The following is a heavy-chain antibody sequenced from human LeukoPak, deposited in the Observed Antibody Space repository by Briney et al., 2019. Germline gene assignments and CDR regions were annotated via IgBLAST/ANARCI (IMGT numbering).Heavy chain of an antibody. Sequence: ASVKVSCKASGYTFTSYGISWVRQAPGQGLEWIGWISAYNGNTNYAQKLQGRVTMTTDTSTSTAYMELRSLRSDDTAVYYCARVGWPQYYYYYGMDVWGQGTTVTVSS. CDR2: ISAYNGNT. CDR3: ARVGWPQYYYYYGMDV. CDR1: GYTFTSYG. V-gene: IGHV1-18*01. D-gene: IGHD2-15*01. J-gene: IGHJ6*02.